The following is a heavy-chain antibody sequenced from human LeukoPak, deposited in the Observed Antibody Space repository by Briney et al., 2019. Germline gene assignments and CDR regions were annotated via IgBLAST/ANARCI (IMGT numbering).Heavy chain of an antibody. CDR3: ARDLSWYGNRVQALTSGRDAFDI. D-gene: IGHD6-13*01. V-gene: IGHV7-4-1*02. J-gene: IGHJ3*02. CDR2: INTNTGNP. CDR1: GYTFTSYA. Sequence: GASVKVSCKASGYTFTSYAMNWVRQAPGQGLEWMGWINTNTGNPTYAQGFTRRFVFSLDTSVSTAYLQISSLKAEDTAVYYCARDLSWYGNRVQALTSGRDAFDIWGQGTMVTVSS.